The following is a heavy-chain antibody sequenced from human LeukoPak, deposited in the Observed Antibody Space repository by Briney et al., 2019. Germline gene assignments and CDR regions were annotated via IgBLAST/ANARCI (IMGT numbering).Heavy chain of an antibody. CDR3: ARHPPDCSSTSCYEWFDP. CDR1: GYSFSSYW. J-gene: IGHJ5*02. Sequence: GESLKISCKGSGYSFSSYWIGWVRQMPGKGLEWMGIIYPGDSDTRYSPSFQGQVTISADKSISTAYLQWSSLTASDTAMYYCARHPPDCSSTSCYEWFDPWGQGTLVTVSS. D-gene: IGHD2-2*01. CDR2: IYPGDSDT. V-gene: IGHV5-51*01.